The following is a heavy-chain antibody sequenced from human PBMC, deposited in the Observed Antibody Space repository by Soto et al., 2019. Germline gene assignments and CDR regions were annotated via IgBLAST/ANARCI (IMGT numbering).Heavy chain of an antibody. J-gene: IGHJ4*02. CDR2: INAGNGNT. D-gene: IGHD5-12*01. CDR3: ARDLGWLQFDY. CDR1: GYTFSSYA. Sequence: QVQLVQSGAEEKKPGASVKVSCKASGYTFSSYAMDWVRQAPGQRLEWMGWINAGNGNTKYSQKFQGRVTISRDTSASTAYMELSSLRSEATAVYYCARDLGWLQFDYWGQGTLVTVSS. V-gene: IGHV1-3*05.